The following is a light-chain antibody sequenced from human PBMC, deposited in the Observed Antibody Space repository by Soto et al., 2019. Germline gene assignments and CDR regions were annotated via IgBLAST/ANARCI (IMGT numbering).Light chain of an antibody. CDR3: QQRSNWPPET. CDR1: QSVSSY. J-gene: IGKJ4*01. V-gene: IGKV3-11*01. Sequence: EIVLTQSPATLSLSPGERATLSCRASQSVSSYLAWYQQKPGQAPRLLIYDASNRATGIPARFSGSGSGTDFTLTISSPEPEDFAVYYCQQRSNWPPETFGGGTKVDIK. CDR2: DAS.